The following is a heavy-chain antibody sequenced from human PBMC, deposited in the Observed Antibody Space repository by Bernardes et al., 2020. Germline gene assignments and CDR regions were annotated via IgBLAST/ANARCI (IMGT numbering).Heavy chain of an antibody. V-gene: IGHV3-21*01. CDR2: ISSSSSYI. D-gene: IGHD4-17*01. J-gene: IGHJ4*02. Sequence: GGSLRLSCAASGFTFSSYSMNWVRQAPGKGLEWVSSISSSSSYIYYADSVKGRFTISRDNAKNSLYLQMNSLRAEDTAVYYCAAGGDPGDGGIDYWGQGTLVTVSS. CDR1: GFTFSSYS. CDR3: AAGGDPGDGGIDY.